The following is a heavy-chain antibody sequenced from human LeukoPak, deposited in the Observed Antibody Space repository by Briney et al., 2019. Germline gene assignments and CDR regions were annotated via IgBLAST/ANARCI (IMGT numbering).Heavy chain of an antibody. CDR2: IIPIFGTA. D-gene: IGHD3-3*01. Sequence: SVKVSCKASGGTFSSYAIGWVRQAPGQGLEWMGGIIPIFGTANYAQKFQGRVTITADEPTSTAYMELSSLRSEDTAVYYCARDVPPFRGDDFWSGLPPPSAFDIWGQGTMVTVSS. CDR3: ARDVPPFRGDDFWSGLPPPSAFDI. V-gene: IGHV1-69*13. CDR1: GGTFSSYA. J-gene: IGHJ3*02.